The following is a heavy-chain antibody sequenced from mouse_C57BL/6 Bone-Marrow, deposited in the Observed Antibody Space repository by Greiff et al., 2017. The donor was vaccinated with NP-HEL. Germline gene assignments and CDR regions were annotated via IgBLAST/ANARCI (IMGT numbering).Heavy chain of an antibody. CDR2: ISSGGSYT. V-gene: IGHV5-6*01. CDR1: GFTFSSYG. Sequence: EVHLVESGGDLVKPGGSLKLSCAASGFTFSSYGMSWVRQTPDKRLEWVATISSGGSYTDYPDSVKGRNTISRVNAKNTLDLHMSSLKSEDTAMYYCAMFITTVVARYFDYWGQGTTLTVSS. D-gene: IGHD1-1*01. J-gene: IGHJ2*01. CDR3: AMFITTVVARYFDY.